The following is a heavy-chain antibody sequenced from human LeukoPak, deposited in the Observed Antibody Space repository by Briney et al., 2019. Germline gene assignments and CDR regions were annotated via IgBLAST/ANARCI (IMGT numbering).Heavy chain of an antibody. CDR1: GFTFSSYS. D-gene: IGHD4-17*01. J-gene: IGHJ6*02. Sequence: GGSLRLSCTASGFTFSSYSMSWVRQAPGKGLEWVSCISSSGSYIYYADSVKGRFTISRDNAKNSLYLQMNSLRVEDTAVYYCARGGSYGDYSRVWGQGTTVTVSS. CDR3: ARGGSYGDYSRV. CDR2: ISSSGSYI. V-gene: IGHV3-21*01.